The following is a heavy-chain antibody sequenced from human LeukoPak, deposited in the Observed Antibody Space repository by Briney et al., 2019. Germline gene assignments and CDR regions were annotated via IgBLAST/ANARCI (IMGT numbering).Heavy chain of an antibody. D-gene: IGHD2-15*01. CDR3: ARDGGGSFDY. V-gene: IGHV4-59*01. Sequence: SETLSLTCTVSGGSISSYYWSWIRQPPGKGLEWIGYIYYSGSTNYNPSLKSRVTISVDTSKNQFSLKLSSVTAADTAVYYCARDGGGSFDYWGQGTLVTVSS. CDR2: IYYSGST. J-gene: IGHJ4*02. CDR1: GGSISSYY.